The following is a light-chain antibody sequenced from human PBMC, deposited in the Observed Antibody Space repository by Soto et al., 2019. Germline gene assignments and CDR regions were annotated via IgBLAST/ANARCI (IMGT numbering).Light chain of an antibody. J-gene: IGKJ3*01. Sequence: EIVLTQSPATLSLSPGERATLSCRASQSVGSDLAWYQQKPGQAPRLLIHDASNRATGIPARFSGSGSGTDFTLAISSLEPEDFAVYYCQQRSNWPPGTFGPGTKVDIK. CDR2: DAS. V-gene: IGKV3-11*01. CDR1: QSVGSD. CDR3: QQRSNWPPGT.